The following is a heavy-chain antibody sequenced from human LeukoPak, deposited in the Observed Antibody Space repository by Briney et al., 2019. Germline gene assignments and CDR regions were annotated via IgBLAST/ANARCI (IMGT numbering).Heavy chain of an antibody. CDR2: IYYSGST. CDR3: ARDGYHFDSRGYT. Sequence: TSETLSLTCTVSGVSVSSGSYYWSWIRQPPGKGLEWIGYIYYSGSTNYNPSLKSRVTISVDTSKNQFSLKLYSATAADTAVYYCARDGYHFDSRGYTWGQGALVTVSS. D-gene: IGHD3-22*01. CDR1: GVSVSSGSYY. J-gene: IGHJ5*02. V-gene: IGHV4-61*01.